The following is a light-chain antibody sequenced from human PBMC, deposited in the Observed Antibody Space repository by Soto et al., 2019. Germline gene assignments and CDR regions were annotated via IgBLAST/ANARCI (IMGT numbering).Light chain of an antibody. CDR1: QCISSW. Sequence: DIEMTQSPYSVSASVGDMVAITCRASQCISSWLAWYQQKPGKAPKLLIYAASSLQSGVPSRFSGSGSGTDFTLTISSLQPEDVATYYCQKYNSAPHTFGHGTRLAIK. CDR3: QKYNSAPHT. V-gene: IGKV1-12*01. CDR2: AAS. J-gene: IGKJ5*01.